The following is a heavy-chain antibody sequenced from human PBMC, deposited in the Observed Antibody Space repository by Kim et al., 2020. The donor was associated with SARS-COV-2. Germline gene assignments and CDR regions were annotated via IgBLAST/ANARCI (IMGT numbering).Heavy chain of an antibody. D-gene: IGHD3-16*01. J-gene: IGHJ4*02. Sequence: YDADAGKGRFTISRDNAKTSLYLQMNSLRAEDTAVYYCARVGSDGYKFDSWGQGTLVTVSS. V-gene: IGHV3-11*01. CDR3: ARVGSDGYKFDS.